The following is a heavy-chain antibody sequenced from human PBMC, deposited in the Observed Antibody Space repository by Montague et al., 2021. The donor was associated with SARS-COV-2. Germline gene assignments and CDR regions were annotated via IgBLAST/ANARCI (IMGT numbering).Heavy chain of an antibody. V-gene: IGHV4-61*02. CDR3: AREDRWNWFDP. J-gene: IGHJ5*02. CDR1: GDSISSGTHY. CDR2: IYTSGST. D-gene: IGHD5-24*01. Sequence: TRSLTCTVSGDSISSGTHYWSWIRQPAGKGLEWIGRIYTSGSTNYNPSLKSRVTISVDTSKNQFSLKLSSVAAADTAVYYCAREDRWNWFDPWGQGTLVIVSS.